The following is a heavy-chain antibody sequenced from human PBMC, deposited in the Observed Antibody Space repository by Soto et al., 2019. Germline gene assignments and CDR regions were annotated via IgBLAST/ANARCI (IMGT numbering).Heavy chain of an antibody. V-gene: IGHV3-21*01. J-gene: IGHJ4*02. CDR3: ARDLGEGNYDILTGYQHSWSCPSH. D-gene: IGHD3-9*01. Sequence: GGSLRLSCAASGFTFISYTMNWVRQAPGRGLEWVSSISSRSNYIYYADSVKGRFTISRDNSKNTLYLQMNSLRAEDTAVYYCARDLGEGNYDILTGYQHSWSCPSHWGQGTLVTVSS. CDR1: GFTFISYT. CDR2: ISSRSNYI.